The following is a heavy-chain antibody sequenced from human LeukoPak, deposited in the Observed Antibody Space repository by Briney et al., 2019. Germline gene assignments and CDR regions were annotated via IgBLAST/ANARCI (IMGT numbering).Heavy chain of an antibody. CDR2: INPNNGGT. CDR1: GYTFTGYF. Sequence: ASVKVSCKAYGYTFTGYFIHWVRQAPGQGLEWTGWINPNNGGTKYEQKFQGRVTMTRDSSISTAYMELSRLRFDDTAVYYCAVWRGYVDFWSGPFDYWGQGTLATVSS. V-gene: IGHV1-2*02. CDR3: AVWRGYVDFWSGPFDY. D-gene: IGHD3-3*01. J-gene: IGHJ4*02.